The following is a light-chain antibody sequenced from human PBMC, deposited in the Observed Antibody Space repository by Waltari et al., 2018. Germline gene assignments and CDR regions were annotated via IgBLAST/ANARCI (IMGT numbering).Light chain of an antibody. CDR1: KDISNY. V-gene: IGKV1-33*01. J-gene: IGKJ4*01. CDR3: QQYDNLPSLT. CDR2: DAY. Sequence: DIQMTQSPSSPSASVGYRVTITCQPSKDISNYFNWYQQKPGKAPKLLTYDAYNLETGVPSRFSGSGSGTDFTFTISSLQPEDIATYYCQQYDNLPSLTFGGGTKVEIK.